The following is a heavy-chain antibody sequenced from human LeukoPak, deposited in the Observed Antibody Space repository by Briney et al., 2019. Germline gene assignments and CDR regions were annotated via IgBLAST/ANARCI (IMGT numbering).Heavy chain of an antibody. V-gene: IGHV4-39*07. CDR1: GGSISSYY. J-gene: IGHJ4*02. Sequence: PSETLSLTCTVSGGSISSYYWGWIRQPPGKGLGWIGSIYYSGSTYYNPSLKSRVTISVDTSKYQFSLKLSSVTAADTAVYYCARVILFGYYDSSGYQWIDYWGQGTLVTVSS. CDR3: ARVILFGYYDSSGYQWIDY. D-gene: IGHD3-22*01. CDR2: IYYSGST.